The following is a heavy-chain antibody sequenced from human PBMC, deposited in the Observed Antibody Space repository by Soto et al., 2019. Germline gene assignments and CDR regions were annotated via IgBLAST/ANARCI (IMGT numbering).Heavy chain of an antibody. J-gene: IGHJ3*02. V-gene: IGHV4-34*01. CDR2: INHSGST. Sequence: QVQLQQWGAGLLKPSETLSLTCAVYGGSFSGYYWSWIRQPPGKGLEWIGEINHSGSTNYNPSLKSRVTISVDTSKNQFSLKLSAVTAADTAVYDCARGGLMVRGVVRRAGAFDIWGQGTMVTVSS. CDR1: GGSFSGYY. CDR3: ARGGLMVRGVVRRAGAFDI. D-gene: IGHD3-10*01.